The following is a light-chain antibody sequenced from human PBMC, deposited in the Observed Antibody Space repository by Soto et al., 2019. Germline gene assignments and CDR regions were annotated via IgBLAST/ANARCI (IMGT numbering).Light chain of an antibody. V-gene: IGKV3-15*01. J-gene: IGKJ2*01. CDR2: GAS. CDR1: QSVSSK. CDR3: QQYSNWAYT. Sequence: EIVIRQAPATLSLSPGERVALCCRASQSVSSKLAWYQQKPGQAPRLLIYGASIRATDIPARFSGSGSGTEFTLTISRLQSEDFAIFYCQQYSNWAYTFGQGTKVDI.